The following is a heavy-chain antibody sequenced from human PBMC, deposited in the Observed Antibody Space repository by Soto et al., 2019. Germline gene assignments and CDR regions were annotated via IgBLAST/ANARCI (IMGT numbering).Heavy chain of an antibody. V-gene: IGHV1-3*01. D-gene: IGHD3-22*01. Sequence: QVQLVQSGAEVKKPGASVKVSCKASGYTFTSYAMHWVRQAPGQRLEWMGWINAGNGNTKYSQKFQGRVTITRDTSASTAYMELSSLRSEDTAVYYCARDFFYYYYDSSGYSFDYWGQGTLVTVSS. CDR1: GYTFTSYA. J-gene: IGHJ4*02. CDR3: ARDFFYYYYDSSGYSFDY. CDR2: INAGNGNT.